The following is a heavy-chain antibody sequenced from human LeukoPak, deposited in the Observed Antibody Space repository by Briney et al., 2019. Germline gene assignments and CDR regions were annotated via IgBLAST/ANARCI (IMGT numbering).Heavy chain of an antibody. Sequence: PGGSLRLSCAASGFTFSSYSMNWVRQAPGKGLEWVSPISSSSYIYYADSVKGRFTISRDNAKNSLYLQMNSLRAEDTAVYYCAREGGGTTVSPWYYYYYMDVWGKGTTVTVSS. J-gene: IGHJ6*03. CDR3: AREGGGTTVSPWYYYYYMDV. CDR2: ISSSSYI. V-gene: IGHV3-21*01. CDR1: GFTFSSYS. D-gene: IGHD4-17*01.